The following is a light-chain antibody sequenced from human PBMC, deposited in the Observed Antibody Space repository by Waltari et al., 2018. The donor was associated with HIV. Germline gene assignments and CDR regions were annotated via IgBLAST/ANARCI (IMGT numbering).Light chain of an antibody. J-gene: IGLJ2*01. Sequence: QSVLTQPPSVSGTPGHRVTISCSGSCSNIGKSNANWDQHLPGTAPKLLIDSKNQRPSGVPDRFPGSKSGTSASLAISGLQSEDEAEYYCSAWDDSLNSFLFGGGTKLTVL. CDR2: SKN. CDR3: SAWDDSLNSFL. CDR1: CSNIGKSN. V-gene: IGLV1-44*01.